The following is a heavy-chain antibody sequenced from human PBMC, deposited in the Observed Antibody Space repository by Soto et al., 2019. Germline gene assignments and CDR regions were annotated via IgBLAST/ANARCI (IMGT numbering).Heavy chain of an antibody. Sequence: GGSLRLSCAASGFTFSSYWMSWVRQAPGKGLEWVANIKQDGSEKYYVDSVKGRFTISRDNAKNSLYLQMNSLRAEDTAVYYCASGSGDSYGVSYFDYWGQGTLVTVSS. J-gene: IGHJ4*02. D-gene: IGHD5-18*01. CDR3: ASGSGDSYGVSYFDY. CDR2: IKQDGSEK. CDR1: GFTFSSYW. V-gene: IGHV3-7*01.